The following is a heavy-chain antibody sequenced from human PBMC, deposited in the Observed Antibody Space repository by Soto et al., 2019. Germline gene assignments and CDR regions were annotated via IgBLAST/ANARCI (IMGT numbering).Heavy chain of an antibody. Sequence: ESGGGLVKPGGSLRLSCAASGFTFSDYYMSWIRQAPGKGLEWVSYISSSGSTIYYADSVKGRFTISRDNAKNSLYLQMNRLRAEDTAVYYCARGQPSYYDYIWGSYWFDPWGQGTLVTVSS. D-gene: IGHD3-16*01. CDR3: ARGQPSYYDYIWGSYWFDP. J-gene: IGHJ5*02. V-gene: IGHV3-11*01. CDR1: GFTFSDYY. CDR2: ISSSGSTI.